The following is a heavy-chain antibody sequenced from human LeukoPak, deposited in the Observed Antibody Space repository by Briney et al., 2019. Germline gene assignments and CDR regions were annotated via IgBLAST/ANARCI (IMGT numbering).Heavy chain of an antibody. J-gene: IGHJ3*02. CDR3: ARGPLLQVPGSGSYYPDAFDI. V-gene: IGHV4-34*01. CDR2: INHSGST. Sequence: SETLSLTCAVYGGSFSGYYWSWIRQPPGKGLEWIGEINHSGSTYYNPSLKSRVTISVDRSKNQFSLKLSSVTAADTAVYYCARGPLLQVPGSGSYYPDAFDIWGQGTMVTVSS. D-gene: IGHD3-10*01. CDR1: GGSFSGYY.